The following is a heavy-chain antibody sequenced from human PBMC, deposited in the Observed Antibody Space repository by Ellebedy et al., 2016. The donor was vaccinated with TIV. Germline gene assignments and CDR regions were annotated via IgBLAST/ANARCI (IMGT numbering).Heavy chain of an antibody. CDR2: ITNDGSET. CDR3: ARDRQGSGSYWFDF. CDR1: GLTFSGYW. D-gene: IGHD3-10*01. Sequence: GESLKISXEVSGLTFSGYWMHWVRQAPGKGLVWVSRITNDGSETRYADSVKGRFTISRDNAKNSLFLEMDSLAAEDTALYYCARDRQGSGSYWFDFWGQGTPVTVSS. V-gene: IGHV3-74*01. J-gene: IGHJ4*02.